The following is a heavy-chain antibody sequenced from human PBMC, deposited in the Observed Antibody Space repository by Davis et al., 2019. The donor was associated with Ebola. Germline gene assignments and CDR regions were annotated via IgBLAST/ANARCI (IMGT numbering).Heavy chain of an antibody. CDR2: IRYDGSNK. CDR3: AKDGAEGVLRFLEWLLPPFDY. Sequence: PGGSLRLSCAASGFTFSSYGMHWVRQAPGKGLEWVAFIRYDGSNKYYADSVKGRFTISRDNSKNTLYLQMNSLRAEDTAVYYCAKDGAEGVLRFLEWLLPPFDYWGQGTLVTVSS. CDR1: GFTFSSYG. D-gene: IGHD3-3*01. J-gene: IGHJ4*02. V-gene: IGHV3-30*02.